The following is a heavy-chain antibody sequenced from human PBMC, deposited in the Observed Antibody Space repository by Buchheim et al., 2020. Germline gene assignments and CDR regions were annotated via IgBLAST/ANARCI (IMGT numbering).Heavy chain of an antibody. CDR1: GFTFSSYS. CDR3: ARVWIDCSSTSCYETPDY. CDR2: ISSSSSYI. Sequence: EVQLVESGGGLVKPGGSLRLSCAASGFTFSSYSMNWVRQAPGKGLEWVSSISSSSSYIYYADSVKGRFTISRDNAKNSLYLQMNSLKDEDTAVYYCARVWIDCSSTSCYETPDYWGQGTL. J-gene: IGHJ4*02. V-gene: IGHV3-21*01. D-gene: IGHD2-2*01.